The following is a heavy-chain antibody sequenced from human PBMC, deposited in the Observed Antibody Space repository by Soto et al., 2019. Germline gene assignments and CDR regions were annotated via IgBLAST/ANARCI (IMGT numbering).Heavy chain of an antibody. D-gene: IGHD4-17*01. Sequence: QEQLVESGGGVVQPGRSLRLSCPASGFTFSDYAMHWVRQAPGKGLEWVAVIWHDGSNKYYTDSVKGRFTISRDNSKNTLYLQLNSLRAEDTAVYYCARPALLVTTFDYWGQGTLVTVSS. CDR2: IWHDGSNK. CDR1: GFTFSDYA. J-gene: IGHJ4*02. V-gene: IGHV3-33*01. CDR3: ARPALLVTTFDY.